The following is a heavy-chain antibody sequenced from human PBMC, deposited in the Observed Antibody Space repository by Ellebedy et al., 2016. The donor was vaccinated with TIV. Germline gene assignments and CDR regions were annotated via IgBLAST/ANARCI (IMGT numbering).Heavy chain of an antibody. CDR3: AKGAVNDY. CDR1: GFTFSNYA. Sequence: GESLKISCATSGFTFSNYAMSWVRQAPGKGLEWVSSISDSGVTTYYADSVKGRFTISRDNAKGTVYLQMNGLRVEDTAVYYCAKGAVNDYWGQGTLVTVS. CDR2: ISDSGVTT. V-gene: IGHV3-23*01. J-gene: IGHJ4*02.